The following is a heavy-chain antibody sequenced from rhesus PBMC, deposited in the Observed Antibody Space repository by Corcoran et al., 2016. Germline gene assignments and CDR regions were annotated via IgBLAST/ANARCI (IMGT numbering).Heavy chain of an antibody. V-gene: IGHV4-173*01. CDR2: ISGSGGCT. Sequence: QLQLQESGPGLVKPSETLSLTCAVSGGSIISNYWSWIRQPPGKGLEWIGRISGSGGCTDYNPSLKSRVTISTDTSKNEFSLKLSSGAAADTAVYYCARWGQRLVFDYWGQGVLVTVSS. CDR3: ARWGQRLVFDY. D-gene: IGHD6-31*01. CDR1: GGSIISNY. J-gene: IGHJ4*01.